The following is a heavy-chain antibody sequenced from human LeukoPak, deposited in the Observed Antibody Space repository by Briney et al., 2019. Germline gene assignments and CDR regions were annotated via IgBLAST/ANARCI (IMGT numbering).Heavy chain of an antibody. D-gene: IGHD2-2*01. CDR1: GGSISTYY. J-gene: IGHJ4*02. Sequence: SETLSLTCTVSGGSISTYYWSWIRQPPGKGLEWIGYIYYSGSTNYNPSLKSRVTISVDTSKNQFSLKLSSVTAADTTVYFCARALGVPAHFDYWGQGTLVTVSS. V-gene: IGHV4-59*08. CDR3: ARALGVPAHFDY. CDR2: IYYSGST.